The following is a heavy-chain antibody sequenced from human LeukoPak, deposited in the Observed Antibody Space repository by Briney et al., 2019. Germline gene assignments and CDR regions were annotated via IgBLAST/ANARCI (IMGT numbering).Heavy chain of an antibody. D-gene: IGHD3-10*01. CDR1: GGSVSSGSYY. CDR2: IYHSGST. V-gene: IGHV4-30-2*01. CDR3: ARGGSWYYYGSGSPQSVYYYGMDV. J-gene: IGHJ6*02. Sequence: PSETLSLTCTVSGGSVSSGSYYWSWIRQPPGKGLEWIGYIYHSGSTYYNPSLKSRVTISVDRSKNQFSLKLSSVTAADTAVYYCARGGSWYYYGSGSPQSVYYYGMDVWGQGTTVTVSS.